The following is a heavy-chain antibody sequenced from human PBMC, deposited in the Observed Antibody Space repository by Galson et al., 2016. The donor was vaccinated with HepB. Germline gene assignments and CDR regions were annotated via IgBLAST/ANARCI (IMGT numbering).Heavy chain of an antibody. J-gene: IGHJ4*02. Sequence: SLRLSCAASGFIYSDYYMSWIRQAPGKGLEWISYISSSGKYTDYADSVKGRFSISRDNAKNSLYLQMYNLRAGDTAIYYCARDWDSTSSLDSWGQGTVVTVSS. CDR2: ISSSGKYT. D-gene: IGHD6-6*01. V-gene: IGHV3-11*06. CDR1: GFIYSDYY. CDR3: ARDWDSTSSLDS.